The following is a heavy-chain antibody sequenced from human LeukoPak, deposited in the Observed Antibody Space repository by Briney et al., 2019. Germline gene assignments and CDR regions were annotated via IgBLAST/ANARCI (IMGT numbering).Heavy chain of an antibody. J-gene: IGHJ4*02. CDR1: GFSFTTYA. D-gene: IGHD4-23*01. V-gene: IGHV1-3*01. CDR3: ARRLKGSFGNPFDY. CDR2: INPADGGT. Sequence: ASVKVSCKASGFSFTTYAIHWVRQAPGQRLEWMVWINPADGGTRYSQRFQGRVSITRDTSATTAYMELSSLRSEDTAIYYCARRLKGSFGNPFDYWGQGTLVTVSS.